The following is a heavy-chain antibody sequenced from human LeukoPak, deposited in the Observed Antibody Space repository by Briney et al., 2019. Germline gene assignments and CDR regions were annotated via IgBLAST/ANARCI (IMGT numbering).Heavy chain of an antibody. D-gene: IGHD6-19*01. CDR2: IYYSGST. CDR3: ARHQFAWLEEEYAFDI. Sequence: SETLSLTRTVSGGSISSYYWSGIPQPPGRGLEGIGYIYYSGSTNYNPSLKSRVTISVDTSKNQFSLKLSSVTAADTAVYYCARHQFAWLEEEYAFDIWGQGTMVTVSS. V-gene: IGHV4-59*08. J-gene: IGHJ3*02. CDR1: GGSISSYY.